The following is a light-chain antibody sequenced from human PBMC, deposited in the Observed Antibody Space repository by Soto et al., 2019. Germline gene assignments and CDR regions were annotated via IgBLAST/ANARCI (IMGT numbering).Light chain of an antibody. CDR2: DVS. V-gene: IGLV2-14*01. Sequence: QSVLTQPSSVSWSPGQSITISRTGTSSDVGGYNYVSWYQQHPGKAPKLMIYDVSNRPSGVSNRFSGSKSGNTASLTISGLQAEDEADYYCSSYTSSSTLVVFGGGTKVTVL. CDR1: SSDVGGYNY. J-gene: IGLJ2*01. CDR3: SSYTSSSTLVV.